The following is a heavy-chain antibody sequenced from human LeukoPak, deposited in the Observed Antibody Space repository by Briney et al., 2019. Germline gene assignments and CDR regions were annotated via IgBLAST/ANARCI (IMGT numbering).Heavy chain of an antibody. CDR2: LYYMRGA. D-gene: IGHD2-15*01. V-gene: IGHV4-59*01. J-gene: IGHJ6*02. CDR3: ARGSSHVVDSLDV. CDR1: GGSISGYY. Sequence: PSETLPLTCTVSGGSISGYYWSWSRQPPGKGVEWIGNLYYMRGAWYKSSLKSRVTTSVDTSRNEFSLKLSSVTAADTAVYYCARGSSHVVDSLDVWGQGTTVTVSS.